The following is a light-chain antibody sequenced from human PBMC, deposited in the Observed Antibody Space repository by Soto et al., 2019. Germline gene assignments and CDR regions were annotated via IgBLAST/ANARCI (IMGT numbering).Light chain of an antibody. CDR2: GNT. CDR3: QSYDNTLGVV. CDR1: SSNIGAGYD. J-gene: IGLJ2*01. V-gene: IGLV1-40*01. Sequence: QSVLTQPPSVSGAPGQSVTISCTGSSSNIGAGYDVHWYQKLPGTAPKLLISGNTNRPSGVPDRFSGSKSGTSASLAITGLQAEDEADYYCQSYDNTLGVVFGGGTKLTVL.